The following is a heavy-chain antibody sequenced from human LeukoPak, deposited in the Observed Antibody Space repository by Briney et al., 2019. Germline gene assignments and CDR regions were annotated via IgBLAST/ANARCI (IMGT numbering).Heavy chain of an antibody. CDR3: ARAYYDSSGLSIDY. CDR2: INPISGGT. D-gene: IGHD3-22*01. V-gene: IGHV1-2*02. J-gene: IGHJ4*02. CDR1: GYTFTGYY. Sequence: ASVKASCKASGYTFTGYYMRWERQAPGQGLEWMGWINPISGGTNYAKKFQGRVTMTRDTSISPAYMELSRLRSDDTAVYYCARAYYDSSGLSIDYWGQGTLVTVSS.